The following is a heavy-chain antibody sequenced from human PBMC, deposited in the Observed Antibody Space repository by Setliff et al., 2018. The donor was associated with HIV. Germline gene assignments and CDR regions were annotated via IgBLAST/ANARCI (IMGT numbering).Heavy chain of an antibody. CDR1: GGSISGYY. J-gene: IGHJ6*03. Sequence: SETLSLPCTVSGGSISGYYWSWTRQPPGKGLEYIGSIFSTGNTIYTPSLTARVTLSVDMSKNQVFLRLSSVTAADTAVYYCVRGDCSSATCYEDYYYMDGWGKGSTVTVSS. CDR2: IFSTGNT. D-gene: IGHD2-2*01. V-gene: IGHV4-59*01. CDR3: VRGDCSSATCYEDYYYMDG.